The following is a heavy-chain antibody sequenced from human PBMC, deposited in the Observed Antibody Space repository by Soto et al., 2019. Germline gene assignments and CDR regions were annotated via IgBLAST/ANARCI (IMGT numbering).Heavy chain of an antibody. CDR3: ARHDYGGFGL. V-gene: IGHV4-39*01. D-gene: IGHD4-17*01. J-gene: IGHJ4*02. Sequence: QLQLQESGPGLVKPSETLSLTCTVSGGSISRSSYFWGWIRQPPGKGLEWIGSIYYSGNTYYNPSLKSRVTISVDTSMSQFSLKLSSVTAADTAVYYCARHDYGGFGLWGQGTLVTVSS. CDR2: IYYSGNT. CDR1: GGSISRSSYF.